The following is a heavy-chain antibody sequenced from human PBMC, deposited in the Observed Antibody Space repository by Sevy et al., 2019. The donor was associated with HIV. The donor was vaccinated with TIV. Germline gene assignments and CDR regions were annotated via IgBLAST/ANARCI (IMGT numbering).Heavy chain of an antibody. Sequence: SETLSLTCAVYGGSFSSYYWSWIRQPPGKGLEWIGEINHIGSTNYNPSLKSRVTISVDKSKNQFSLKLSTVTAADTAVYYCASETYCYGSGSEVDDYWGQGTLVTVSS. V-gene: IGHV4-34*01. CDR3: ASETYCYGSGSEVDDY. D-gene: IGHD3-10*01. J-gene: IGHJ4*02. CDR1: GGSFSSYY. CDR2: INHIGST.